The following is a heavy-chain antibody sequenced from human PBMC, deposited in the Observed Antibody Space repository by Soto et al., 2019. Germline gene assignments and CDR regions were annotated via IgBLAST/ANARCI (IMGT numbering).Heavy chain of an antibody. CDR3: ARTSGEFGVRDTDWFDP. D-gene: IGHD3-10*01. V-gene: IGHV4-59*02. Sequence: SETLSLTCTVSGGSVSSYYWSWIRQPPGKGLEWIGYIYYSGSTNYNPSLKSRVTISVDTSKNQFSLKLSSVTAADTAVYYCARTSGEFGVRDTDWFDPWGQGTLVTVSS. J-gene: IGHJ5*02. CDR2: IYYSGST. CDR1: GGSVSSYY.